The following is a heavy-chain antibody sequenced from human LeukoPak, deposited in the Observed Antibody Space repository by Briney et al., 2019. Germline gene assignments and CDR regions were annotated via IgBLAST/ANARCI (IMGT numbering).Heavy chain of an antibody. D-gene: IGHD3-10*01. J-gene: IGHJ5*02. CDR1: GGTFSSYA. Sequence: GASVKVSCKASGGTFSSYAISWVRQAPGQGLEWMGGIIPIFGTANYAQKFQGRVTIIADESTSTAYMELSSLRSEDTAVYYCARQATTMVRGVYHYNWFDPWGQGTLVTVSS. CDR3: ARQATTMVRGVYHYNWFDP. V-gene: IGHV1-69*13. CDR2: IIPIFGTA.